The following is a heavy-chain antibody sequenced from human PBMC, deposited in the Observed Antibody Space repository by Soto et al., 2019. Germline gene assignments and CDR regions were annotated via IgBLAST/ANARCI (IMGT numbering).Heavy chain of an antibody. CDR2: IYYSGST. V-gene: IGHV4-31*03. D-gene: IGHD3-3*01. J-gene: IGHJ4*02. Sequence: SETLSLTCTVSGGSISSGGYYWSWIRQHPGKGLEWIGYIYYSGSTYYNPSLKSRVTISVDTSKNQFSLKLSSVTAADTAVYYCARELITIFGVAPVGYFDYWGQGTLVTVSS. CDR1: GGSISSGGYY. CDR3: ARELITIFGVAPVGYFDY.